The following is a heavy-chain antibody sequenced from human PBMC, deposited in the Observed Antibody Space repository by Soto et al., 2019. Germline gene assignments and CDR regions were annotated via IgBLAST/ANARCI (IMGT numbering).Heavy chain of an antibody. CDR2: IRSKADGGTT. CDR3: AADDSVAAAKVDY. J-gene: IGHJ4*02. Sequence: EVQLVESGGGLVKPGGSLRLSCAASGFTFTNAWMSWVRQSPGKGLEWVGRIRSKADGGTTEYAAPVEGRFTISRDDSKNTLYLQSNSLKSEDTAVYCCAADDSVAAAKVDYWGQGTLLIVSS. CDR1: GFTFTNAW. V-gene: IGHV3-15*01. D-gene: IGHD2-15*01.